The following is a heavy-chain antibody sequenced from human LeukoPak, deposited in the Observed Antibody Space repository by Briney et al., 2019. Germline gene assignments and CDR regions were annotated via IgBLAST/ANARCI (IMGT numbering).Heavy chain of an antibody. J-gene: IGHJ4*02. Sequence: PGGSLRLSCAASGFTFISYAVHWVRQAPGKGLEWVAFIRYDGSNKYYADSVKGRFTISRDNSKNTLYLQMNSLRAEDTAVYYCAKSRIWVKVGWGQGTLVTVSS. CDR2: IRYDGSNK. CDR3: AKSRIWVKVG. CDR1: GFTFISYA. D-gene: IGHD2-15*01. V-gene: IGHV3-30*02.